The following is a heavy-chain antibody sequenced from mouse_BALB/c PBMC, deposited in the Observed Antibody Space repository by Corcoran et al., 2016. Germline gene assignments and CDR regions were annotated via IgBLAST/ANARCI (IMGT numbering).Heavy chain of an antibody. CDR1: GFDFSRYW. CDR3: ARPPYYRSAWFAY. Sequence: EVKLLESGGGLVQPGGSLKLSCAASGFDFSRYWMSWVRQAPGKGLEWIGEINPDSSTINYTPSLKDKFIISRDNAKNTLYLQMSKVRSEDTALYYCARPPYYRSAWFAYWGQGTLVTVSA. CDR2: INPDSSTI. V-gene: IGHV4-1*02. D-gene: IGHD2-14*01. J-gene: IGHJ3*01.